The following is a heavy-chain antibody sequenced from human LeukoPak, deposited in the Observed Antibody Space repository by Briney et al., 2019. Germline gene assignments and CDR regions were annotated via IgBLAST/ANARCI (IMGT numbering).Heavy chain of an antibody. J-gene: IGHJ4*02. D-gene: IGHD2-15*01. CDR1: GGSISSYY. V-gene: IGHV4-59*08. CDR3: ALDGSRGFDY. CDR2: IYYSGST. Sequence: PSETLSLTCTVSGGSISSYYWSWIRKPPGKGLEWIGYIYYSGSTNYNPSLKSRVTISVDTSKNQFSLKLSSVTAADTAVYYCALDGSRGFDYWGQGTLVTVSS.